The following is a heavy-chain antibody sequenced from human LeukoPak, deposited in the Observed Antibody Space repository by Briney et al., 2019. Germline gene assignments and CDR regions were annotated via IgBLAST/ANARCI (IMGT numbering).Heavy chain of an antibody. CDR1: GFTFSSYA. J-gene: IGHJ4*02. D-gene: IGHD2-15*01. V-gene: IGHV3-64*04. CDR2: ISSNGGST. Sequence: PGGSLRLSCSASGFTFSSYAMHWVRQAPGKGLEYVSAISSNGGSTYYADSVKGRFTISRDDSKNTLYLQMNSLRAEDMAVYYCAKCRSLSPASATNYWGQGTLVTVSS. CDR3: AKCRSLSPASATNY.